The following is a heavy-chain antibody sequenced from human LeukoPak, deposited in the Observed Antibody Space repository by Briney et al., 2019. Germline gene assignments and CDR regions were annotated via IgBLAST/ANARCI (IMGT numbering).Heavy chain of an antibody. CDR2: ITSSSSYT. J-gene: IGHJ4*02. CDR1: GFTFSSYS. D-gene: IGHD3-22*01. CDR3: ARDYYDSSGYYVRDY. V-gene: IGHV3-21*01. Sequence: GGSLRLSCAASGFTFSSYSMNWVRQAPGKGLEWGSSITSSSSYTFYADSVKGRFTISRDNAKNSLYLQMNSLRAGDTAAYYCARDYYDSSGYYVRDYWGQGTLVTVSS.